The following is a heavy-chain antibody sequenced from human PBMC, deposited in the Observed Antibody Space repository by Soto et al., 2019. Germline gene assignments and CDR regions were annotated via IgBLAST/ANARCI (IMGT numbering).Heavy chain of an antibody. V-gene: IGHV4-31*03. D-gene: IGHD2-15*01. CDR2: IYYSGST. CDR3: ARGGVVVVAAIPYYYFDY. J-gene: IGHJ4*02. CDR1: GGSISSGGYY. Sequence: QVQLQESGPGLVKPSQTLSLTCTVSGGSISSGGYYWSWIRQHPGKGLEWIGYIYYSGSTYYNPSLKSRVTISVDTSKNQFSLKLSSVTAADTAVYYCARGGVVVVAAIPYYYFDYWGQGTLVTVSS.